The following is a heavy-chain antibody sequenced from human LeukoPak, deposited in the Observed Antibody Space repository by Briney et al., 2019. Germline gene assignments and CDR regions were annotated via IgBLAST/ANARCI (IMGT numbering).Heavy chain of an antibody. V-gene: IGHV4-61*02. CDR3: AASSSAIGGPSYFDY. D-gene: IGHD2-2*01. CDR2: IYSSGYT. CDR1: GASVATGDYY. Sequence: SETLSLTCTVSGASVATGDYYWTWIRQPAGKTLEWIGRIYSSGYTVYSPSLKSRVTISLDTSKNQFSLTLNSVTDADTAVYYCAASSSAIGGPSYFDYWGQGTLVTVSS. J-gene: IGHJ4*02.